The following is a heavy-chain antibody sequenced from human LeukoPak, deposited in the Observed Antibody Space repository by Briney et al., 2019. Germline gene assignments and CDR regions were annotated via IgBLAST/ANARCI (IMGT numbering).Heavy chain of an antibody. CDR3: ARTVSHYCSGGSCYYFDY. J-gene: IGHJ4*02. CDR1: GGSISSYY. Sequence: SETLSLTCTVSGGSISSYYWSWIRQPPGKGLEWIGYIYYSGSTNYNPSLKSRVTISVDTSKNQFSLKLSSVTAADTAVYYCARTVSHYCSGGSCYYFDYWGQGTLVTVSS. CDR2: IYYSGST. D-gene: IGHD2-15*01. V-gene: IGHV4-59*08.